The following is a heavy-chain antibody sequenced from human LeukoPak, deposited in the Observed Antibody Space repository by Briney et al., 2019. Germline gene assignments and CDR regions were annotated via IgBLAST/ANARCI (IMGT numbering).Heavy chain of an antibody. J-gene: IGHJ4*02. CDR1: GYSISSGYY. CDR3: ARERGQWLVRGYFDY. CDR2: IYYSGST. V-gene: IGHV4-61*01. Sequence: SETLSLTCTVSGYSISSGYYWGWIRQPPGKGLEWIGYIYYSGSTNYNPSLKSRVTISVDTSKNQLSLKLSSVTAADTAVYYCARERGQWLVRGYFDYWGQGTLVTVSS. D-gene: IGHD6-19*01.